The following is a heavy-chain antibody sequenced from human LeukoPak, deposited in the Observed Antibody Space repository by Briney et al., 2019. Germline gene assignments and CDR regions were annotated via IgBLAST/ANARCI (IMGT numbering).Heavy chain of an antibody. CDR3: AKVEYSSNIPQH. V-gene: IGHV3-23*01. J-gene: IGHJ1*01. CDR1: GFTVSNSG. Sequence: GGSLRLSCAASGFTVSNSGMNWVRQAPGKGLEWVSAIGGSGDNTYYADSVKGRFTISRDNSKNTQYLQMNSLRAEDTAVYYCAKVEYSSNIPQHWGQGTLVTVSS. D-gene: IGHD6-6*01. CDR2: IGGSGDNT.